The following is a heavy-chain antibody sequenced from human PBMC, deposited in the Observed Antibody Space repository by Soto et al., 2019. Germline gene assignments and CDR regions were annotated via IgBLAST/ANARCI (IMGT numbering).Heavy chain of an antibody. V-gene: IGHV1-3*01. CDR3: ARDSSSGFPNDY. J-gene: IGHJ4*02. Sequence: QVQLVQSGAEVKKPGASVKVSCKASGYTFTSYAMHWVRQAPGQRLEWMGWINAGNGNTKYSQKFQGRVTITRDTSASTAYMELSSLRSEDTAVYYCARDSSSGFPNDYWGQGTLVNVSS. CDR1: GYTFTSYA. D-gene: IGHD6-6*01. CDR2: INAGNGNT.